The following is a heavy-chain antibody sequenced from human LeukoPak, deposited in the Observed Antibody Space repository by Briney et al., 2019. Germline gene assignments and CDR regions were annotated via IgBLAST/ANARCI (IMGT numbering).Heavy chain of an antibody. Sequence: GGSLRLSCAASGFTFDDYAMHWVRQAPGKGLEWVSGISLNSGSIVYADSVKGRFTISRDNAKNSLYLQMNSLRAEDMALYYCARGDTAMVTGYFDYWGQGTLVTVSS. D-gene: IGHD5-18*01. CDR1: GFTFDDYA. J-gene: IGHJ4*02. CDR2: ISLNSGSI. CDR3: ARGDTAMVTGYFDY. V-gene: IGHV3-9*03.